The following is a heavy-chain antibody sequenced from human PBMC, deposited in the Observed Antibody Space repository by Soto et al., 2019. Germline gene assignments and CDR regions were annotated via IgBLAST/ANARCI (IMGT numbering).Heavy chain of an antibody. CDR3: ARSPGGYCSGGSCYSPFDY. V-gene: IGHV4-34*01. CDR1: GVNISSFY. J-gene: IGHJ4*02. Sequence: SETLSLTCSVSGVNISSFYWSWIRQPPGKGLEWIGEINHSGSTNYNPSLKSRVTISVDTSKNQFSLKLSSVTAADTAVYYCARSPGGYCSGGSCYSPFDYWGQGTLVTVSS. D-gene: IGHD2-15*01. CDR2: INHSGST.